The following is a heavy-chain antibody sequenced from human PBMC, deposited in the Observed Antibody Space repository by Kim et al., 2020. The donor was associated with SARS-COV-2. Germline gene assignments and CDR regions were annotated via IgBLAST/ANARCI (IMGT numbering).Heavy chain of an antibody. CDR1: GFTFRNAW. V-gene: IGHV3-15*01. D-gene: IGHD2-21*02. CDR2: IKSKADAGTT. CDR3: TTDVGGDCYGCAEYFQH. J-gene: IGHJ1*01. Sequence: GGSLRLSCAASGFTFRNAWMSWVRQAPGKGLEWVGRIKSKADAGTTDYAAPVKGRFTISGDDSKNTLYLQMNSLKAEDTAVYYCTTDVGGDCYGCAEYFQHWGQGTLVTVSS.